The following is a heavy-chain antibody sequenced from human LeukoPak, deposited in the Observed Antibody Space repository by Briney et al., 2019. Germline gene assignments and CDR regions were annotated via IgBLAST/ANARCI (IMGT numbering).Heavy chain of an antibody. CDR2: ISPSGSTI. V-gene: IGHV3-48*03. D-gene: IGHD6-19*01. Sequence: GGSLRLSCAASGFTFSTYEMSWVRQAPGKGLEWVSYISPSGSTIHYADSVKGRFSISRDNAKNSLYLQMNSLRAGDTAVYYCARGVAVEAFDIWGQGTMVTVSS. CDR1: GFTFSTYE. J-gene: IGHJ3*02. CDR3: ARGVAVEAFDI.